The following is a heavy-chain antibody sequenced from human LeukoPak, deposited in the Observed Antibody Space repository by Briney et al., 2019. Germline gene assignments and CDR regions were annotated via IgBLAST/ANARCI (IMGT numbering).Heavy chain of an antibody. J-gene: IGHJ5*02. CDR2: ISSSGSTI. V-gene: IGHV3-48*03. CDR1: GFTFSSYE. CDR3: ARVGGSGSYGYNWFDP. D-gene: IGHD3-10*01. Sequence: GGSLRLSCAASGFTFSSYEMNWVRQAPGKGLEWVSYISSSGSTIYYADSVKGRFTISRDNAKNSLYLQMNSLRAEDTAVYYCARVGGSGSYGYNWFDPWGQGTLVTVSS.